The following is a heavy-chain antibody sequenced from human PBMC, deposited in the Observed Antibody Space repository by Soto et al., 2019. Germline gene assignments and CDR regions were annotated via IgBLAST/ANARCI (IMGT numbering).Heavy chain of an antibody. D-gene: IGHD6-19*01. CDR2: FDPEDGET. CDR1: GYTLTELS. V-gene: IGHV1-24*01. Sequence: QVQLVQSGAEVKKPGASVKVSCKVSGYTLTELSMHWVRQAPGKGLEWMGGFDPEDGETIYAQKFQGRVTMTEDTSTATAYRELSSRRSEDTAGYSCATVVEEPGMAGAGTGSSTRYLDYWAREPWSPSPQ. CDR3: ATVVEEPGMAGAGTGSSTRYLDY. J-gene: IGHJ4*02.